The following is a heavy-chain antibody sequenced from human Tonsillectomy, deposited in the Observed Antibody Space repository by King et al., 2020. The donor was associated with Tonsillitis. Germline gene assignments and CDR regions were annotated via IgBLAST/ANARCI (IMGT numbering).Heavy chain of an antibody. J-gene: IGHJ5*02. CDR2: IYPGDSDI. D-gene: IGHD2-15*01. V-gene: IGHV5-51*01. CDR1: GYSFTTYW. CDR3: VRTGVVVAPTPLWLYA. Sequence: VQLVQSGAEVKKPGESLKISCKGSGYSFTTYWIAGVRQIPGKGLEWGGIIYPGDSDIRYSPSFQGQVTISADKSITTAYLQWSTVQASDTAMYYCVRTGVVVAPTPLWLYAWGQGTLVTVSS.